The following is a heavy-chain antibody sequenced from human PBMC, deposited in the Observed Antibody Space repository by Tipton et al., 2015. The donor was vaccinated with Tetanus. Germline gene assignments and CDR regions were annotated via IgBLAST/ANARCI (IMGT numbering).Heavy chain of an antibody. V-gene: IGHV4-39*01. D-gene: IGHD3-3*01. J-gene: IGHJ6*02. CDR2: FHYSGNT. CDR3: ARHVYGFGALMTPASTHYYYGMDV. Sequence: TLSLTCTVSGGSISSPNYYWGWIRQPPGRGLEWIGSFHYSGNTYYNPSLKSRVTISVDTSKDQFSLRLNSVAAADTAVYYCARHVYGFGALMTPASTHYYYGMDVWGQGTTVTVSS. CDR1: GGSISSPNYY.